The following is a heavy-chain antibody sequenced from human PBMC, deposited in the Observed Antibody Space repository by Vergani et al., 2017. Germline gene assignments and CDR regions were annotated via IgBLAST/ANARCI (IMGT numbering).Heavy chain of an antibody. V-gene: IGHV3-23*01. Sequence: EVQLLESGGGLVQPGGSLRLSCAASGFTFSSYAMSWVRQAPGKGLEWVSAISGSGGSTYYADSVKGRFTISRDNSKNTLYLQMNSLRAEDTAVYYCAKVSVLLRYFDWLSPVDYWGQGTLVTVSS. J-gene: IGHJ4*02. CDR2: ISGSGGST. CDR1: GFTFSSYA. CDR3: AKVSVLLRYFDWLSPVDY. D-gene: IGHD3-9*01.